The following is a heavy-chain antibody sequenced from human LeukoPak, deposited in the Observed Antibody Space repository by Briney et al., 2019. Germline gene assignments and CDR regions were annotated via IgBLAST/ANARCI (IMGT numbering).Heavy chain of an antibody. D-gene: IGHD1-20*01. CDR3: ARDQFNWKGV. Sequence: SETLPLTCTVSGASISSYYWSWIRQPPGKGLEWIGYIYHSGSTNYNPSLKSRVTISVDTSKNQFSLKLSSVTAADTAVYYCARDQFNWKGVWSQGTLVTVSS. J-gene: IGHJ4*02. V-gene: IGHV4-59*01. CDR1: GASISSYY. CDR2: IYHSGST.